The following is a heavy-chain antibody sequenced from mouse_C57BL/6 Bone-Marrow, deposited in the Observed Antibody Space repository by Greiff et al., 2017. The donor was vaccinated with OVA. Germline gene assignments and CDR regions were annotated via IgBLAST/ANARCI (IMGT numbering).Heavy chain of an antibody. CDR1: GFTFSSYG. CDR2: ISSGGSYT. Sequence: EVQGVESGGDLVKPGGSLKLSCAASGFTFSSYGMSWVRQTPDKRLEWVATISSGGSYTYYPDSVKGRFTISRDNAKNTLYLQKSSLKSEDTAMYYCAREPHDSPFAMDYWGQGTSVTVSS. CDR3: AREPHDSPFAMDY. V-gene: IGHV5-6*01. D-gene: IGHD2-4*01. J-gene: IGHJ4*01.